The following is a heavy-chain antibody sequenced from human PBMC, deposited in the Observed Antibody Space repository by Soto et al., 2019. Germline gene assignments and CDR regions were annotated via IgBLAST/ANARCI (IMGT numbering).Heavy chain of an antibody. J-gene: IGHJ6*02. Sequence: EVQLVESGGGLIQPGGSLRLSCAASGFTVSSNYMSWVRQAPGKGLEWVSVIYSGGSTYYADSVKGRVTISRDNSKNTLYLQMNSLRAEDTAVYYCARVKGYCSSTSCYRGYYYYGMDVWGQGTTVTVSS. CDR2: IYSGGST. CDR1: GFTVSSNY. V-gene: IGHV3-53*01. CDR3: ARVKGYCSSTSCYRGYYYYGMDV. D-gene: IGHD2-2*01.